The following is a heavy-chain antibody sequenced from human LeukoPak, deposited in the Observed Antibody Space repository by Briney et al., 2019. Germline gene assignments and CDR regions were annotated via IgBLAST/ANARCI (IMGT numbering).Heavy chain of an antibody. Sequence: TGGSLRLSCAVSGFTFSSYAMNWVRQAPGKGLEWVSGISGSGAGTYYADSVKGRFTTSRDNSKNTLYLQMNSLRAEDTAVYYCAKMVREFYTISYYFDYWGQGTLVTVSS. J-gene: IGHJ4*02. CDR1: GFTFSSYA. V-gene: IGHV3-23*01. CDR3: AKMVREFYTISYYFDY. D-gene: IGHD2-8*01. CDR2: ISGSGAGT.